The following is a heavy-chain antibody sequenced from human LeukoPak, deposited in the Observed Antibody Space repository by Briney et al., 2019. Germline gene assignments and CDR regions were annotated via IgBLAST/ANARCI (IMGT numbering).Heavy chain of an antibody. Sequence: SETLSLTCAVYGGSFSGYYWSWIRQPPGKGLEWIGEINHSGSTNYNPSLKSRVTISVDTSKNQFSLKLSSVTAADTAVYYCARHNFFLPTLSPVPLDYWGQGTLVTVSS. V-gene: IGHV4-34*01. CDR3: ARHNFFLPTLSPVPLDY. CDR1: GGSFSGYY. J-gene: IGHJ4*02. CDR2: INHSGST. D-gene: IGHD2/OR15-2a*01.